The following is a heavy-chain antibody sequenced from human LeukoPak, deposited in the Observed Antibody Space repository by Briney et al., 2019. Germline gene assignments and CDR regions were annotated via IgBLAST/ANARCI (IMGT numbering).Heavy chain of an antibody. J-gene: IGHJ3*02. Sequence: GGSLRLSCAASGFTFSSYAMSWVRQAPGKGLEWVSAISGSGCSTYYADSVKGLFTISRDNSKNTLYLQMNSLRAEDTAVYYCANLYDSSGYYYDAFDIWGQGTMVTVSS. D-gene: IGHD3-22*01. V-gene: IGHV3-23*01. CDR1: GFTFSSYA. CDR3: ANLYDSSGYYYDAFDI. CDR2: ISGSGCST.